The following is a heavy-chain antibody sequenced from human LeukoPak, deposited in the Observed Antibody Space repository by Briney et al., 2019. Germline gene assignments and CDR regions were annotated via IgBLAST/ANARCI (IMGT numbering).Heavy chain of an antibody. CDR1: GFTFSSYR. CDR2: ISTSSSTI. J-gene: IGHJ4*02. Sequence: GGSLRLSCAASGFTFSSYRMNWVRQAPGKGLEWVSYISTSSSTIYYADSVKGRFTISRDNAKNSLYLQMNSLRAEDTAVYYCARLYSSSSGLRASDYWGQGTLVTVSS. V-gene: IGHV3-48*01. CDR3: ARLYSSSSGLRASDY. D-gene: IGHD6-6*01.